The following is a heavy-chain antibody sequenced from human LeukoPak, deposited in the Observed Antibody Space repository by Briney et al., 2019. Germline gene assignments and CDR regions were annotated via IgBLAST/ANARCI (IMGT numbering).Heavy chain of an antibody. D-gene: IGHD3-22*01. CDR2: IRYDGSNK. CDR1: GFTFSSYG. Sequence: GSLRLSCAASGFTFSSYGMHWVRQAPGKGLEWVAFIRYDGSNKYYADSVKGRFTISRDNSKNTLYLQMNSLRAEDTAVYYCARAGDYYDSSGYYDFDYWGQGTLVTVSS. V-gene: IGHV3-30*02. J-gene: IGHJ4*02. CDR3: ARAGDYYDSSGYYDFDY.